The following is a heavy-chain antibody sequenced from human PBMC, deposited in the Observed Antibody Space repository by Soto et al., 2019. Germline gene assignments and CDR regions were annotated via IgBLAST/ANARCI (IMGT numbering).Heavy chain of an antibody. CDR1: GGSVTNSSYY. V-gene: IGHV4-39*01. CDR2: VYYRGRS. D-gene: IGHD4-17*01. Sequence: LSLTCTVSGGSVTNSSYYWGWIRQSPGKGLEWIGSVYYRGRSYSKSSVKSRVTISVDTSKNRFSLSLSSVTASDTAVYFCVSQRTTVPTQAYFDYWGPGALVTVFS. J-gene: IGHJ4*02. CDR3: VSQRTTVPTQAYFDY.